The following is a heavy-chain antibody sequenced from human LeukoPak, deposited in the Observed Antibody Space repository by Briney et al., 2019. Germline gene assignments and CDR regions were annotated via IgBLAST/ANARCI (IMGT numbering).Heavy chain of an antibody. Sequence: PGGSLRLACAAYGFTFSSYSMNWVRQAPGKVLEWVSSISSSSSYIYYADSVKGRFTISRDNAKNSLYLQMNSLRAEDTAVYYCARAGTHSTSAYYFDYWGQGTLVTVSS. V-gene: IGHV3-21*01. D-gene: IGHD6-6*01. CDR2: ISSSSSYI. CDR1: GFTFSSYS. CDR3: ARAGTHSTSAYYFDY. J-gene: IGHJ4*02.